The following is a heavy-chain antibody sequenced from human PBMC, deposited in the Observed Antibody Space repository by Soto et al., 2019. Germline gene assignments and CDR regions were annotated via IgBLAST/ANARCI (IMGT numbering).Heavy chain of an antibody. CDR1: GFTFSSYS. J-gene: IGHJ6*02. CDR3: ARVMKAVAGTMPYYYGMDV. Sequence: EVQLVESGGGLVKPGGSLRLSCAASGFTFSSYSMNWVRQAPGKGLEWVSSISSSSSYIYYADSVKGRFTISRDNAKNSLYLQMNSLRAEDTAVYYSARVMKAVAGTMPYYYGMDVWGQGTTVTVSS. V-gene: IGHV3-21*01. CDR2: ISSSSSYI. D-gene: IGHD6-19*01.